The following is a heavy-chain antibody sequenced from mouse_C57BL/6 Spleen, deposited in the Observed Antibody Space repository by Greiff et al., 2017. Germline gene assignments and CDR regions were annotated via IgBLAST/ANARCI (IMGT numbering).Heavy chain of an antibody. D-gene: IGHD2-4*01. J-gene: IGHJ4*01. CDR2: IYPRSGNT. Sequence: VKLQQSGAELARPGASVKLSCKASGYTFTSYGISWVKQRTGQGLEWIGEIYPRSGNTYYNEKFKGKATLTADKSSSTAYMELRRLTSEDSAVYFCARWGNDWGAMDYWGQGTSVTVSS. V-gene: IGHV1-81*01. CDR3: ARWGNDWGAMDY. CDR1: GYTFTSYG.